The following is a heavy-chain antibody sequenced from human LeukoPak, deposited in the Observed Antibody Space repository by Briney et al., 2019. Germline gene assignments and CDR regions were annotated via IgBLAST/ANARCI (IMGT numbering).Heavy chain of an antibody. CDR1: GFTFSSYW. CDR2: IKQDGSEK. V-gene: IGHV3-7*01. Sequence: GGSLRLSCAASGFTFSSYWMSWVRQAPGKGLEWAANIKQDGSEKYYVDSVKGRFTISRDNSKNTLYLQMNSLRAEDTAVYYCARAMIVVVTPFDYWGQGTLVTVSS. CDR3: ARAMIVVVTPFDY. J-gene: IGHJ4*02. D-gene: IGHD3-22*01.